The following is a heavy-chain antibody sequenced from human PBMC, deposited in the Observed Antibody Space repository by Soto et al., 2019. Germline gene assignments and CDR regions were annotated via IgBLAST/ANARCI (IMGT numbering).Heavy chain of an antibody. CDR3: ARVNDFWSGYYPYYFDY. J-gene: IGHJ4*02. D-gene: IGHD3-3*01. Sequence: SETMSLTCTVSGGSISSGDYYWSWIRQPPGKGLEWIGYIYYSGSTYYNPSLKSRVTISVDTSKNQFSLKLSSVTAADTAVYYCARVNDFWSGYYPYYFDYWGQGTLVTVAS. CDR1: GGSISSGDYY. V-gene: IGHV4-30-4*01. CDR2: IYYSGST.